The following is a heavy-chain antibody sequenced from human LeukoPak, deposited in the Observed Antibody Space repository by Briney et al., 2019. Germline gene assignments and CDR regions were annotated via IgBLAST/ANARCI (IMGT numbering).Heavy chain of an antibody. V-gene: IGHV1-2*02. Sequence: ASVKVSCKASGYTFTGYYMHWVRQAPGQGLEWMGWINPNSGGTNYAQKFQGRVTMTRDTSISTAYMEVSRLRSDDTAVYYCARERGLVPAAIRQDDAFDIWGQGTMVTVSS. D-gene: IGHD2-2*02. CDR1: GYTFTGYY. CDR2: INPNSGGT. J-gene: IGHJ3*02. CDR3: ARERGLVPAAIRQDDAFDI.